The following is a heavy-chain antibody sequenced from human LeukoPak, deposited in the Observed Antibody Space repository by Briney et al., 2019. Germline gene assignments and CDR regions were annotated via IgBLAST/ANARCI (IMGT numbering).Heavy chain of an antibody. CDR2: IKQDGSVQ. V-gene: IGHV3-7*01. Sequence: PGGSLRLSCAASGFTFDDYGMSWVRQAPGKGLEWVANIKQDGSVQFYMDSLKGRFSISRDNAKNPLYLQMNGLRVEDTAVYYCTRLQIAVAGPNWFDPWGQGTLVTVSS. CDR3: TRLQIAVAGPNWFDP. J-gene: IGHJ5*02. D-gene: IGHD6-19*01. CDR1: GFTFDDYG.